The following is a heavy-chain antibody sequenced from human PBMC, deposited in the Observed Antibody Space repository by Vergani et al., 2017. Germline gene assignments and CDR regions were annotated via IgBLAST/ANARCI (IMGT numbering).Heavy chain of an antibody. D-gene: IGHD3-22*01. CDR2: IYPGDSDT. CDR1: GYSFTSYW. V-gene: IGHV5-51*01. Sequence: EVQLVQSGAEVKKPGESLKISCTGSGYSFTSYWIGWVRQMPGKGLEWMGIIYPGDSDTRYSPSFQGQVTISADKSISTAYLQWSSLKASDTAMYYCARRGGTDDSSGYYLEDYYGIDVWGQGTTVTVSS. CDR3: ARRGGTDDSSGYYLEDYYGIDV. J-gene: IGHJ6*02.